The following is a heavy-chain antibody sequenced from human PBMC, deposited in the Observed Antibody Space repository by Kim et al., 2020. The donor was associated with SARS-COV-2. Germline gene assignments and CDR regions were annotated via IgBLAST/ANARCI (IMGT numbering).Heavy chain of an antibody. Sequence: ADTVKGQFTISRDNAKNSLYLQMNSLRAEDTAVYYCARDGIAVAAGKLDYWGQGTLVTVSS. D-gene: IGHD6-19*01. V-gene: IGHV3-11*01. J-gene: IGHJ4*02. CDR3: ARDGIAVAAGKLDY.